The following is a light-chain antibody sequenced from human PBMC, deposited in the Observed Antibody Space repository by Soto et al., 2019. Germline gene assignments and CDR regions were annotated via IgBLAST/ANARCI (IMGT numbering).Light chain of an antibody. Sequence: EIVLTQSPGTLSLSPGERVTLSCRASQSVSSSYLAWYQQKPGQAPRLLIYGASSRATGIPDRFSGSGSGTDFTLTISRLEPEDFAVYYCQQYGSSPRTFGQGTMLEIK. CDR1: QSVSSSY. V-gene: IGKV3-20*01. CDR2: GAS. CDR3: QQYGSSPRT. J-gene: IGKJ2*01.